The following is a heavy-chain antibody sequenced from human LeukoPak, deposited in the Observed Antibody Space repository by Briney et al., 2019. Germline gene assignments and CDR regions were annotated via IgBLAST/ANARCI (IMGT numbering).Heavy chain of an antibody. V-gene: IGHV4-61*02. CDR2: LYTSGST. D-gene: IGHD2-15*01. J-gene: IGHJ6*03. CDR3: ARDAAYYYYYYYMDV. CDR1: GGSISSGSYY. Sequence: SQTLSLTCTVSGGSISSGSYYWSWIRQPAGKGLEWIGRLYTSGSTNYNPSLKSRVTISVDTSKNQFSLKLSSVTAADTAVYYCARDAAYYYYYYYMDVWGKGTTVTVSS.